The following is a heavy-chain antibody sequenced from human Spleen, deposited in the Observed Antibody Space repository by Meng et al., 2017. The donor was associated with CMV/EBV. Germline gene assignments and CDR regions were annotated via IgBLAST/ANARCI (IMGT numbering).Heavy chain of an antibody. CDR1: GYTFSDYY. CDR3: ARDPRRGGSYGSFYYGMDV. V-gene: IGHV1-18*04. Sequence: ASVKVSCKASGYTFSDYYIQWVRQAPGQGLEWMGWVSGSNGKTNYAQKLQGRVTMTTDNSTTTAYMELRSLRSEDTAVYYFARDPRRGGSYGSFYYGMDVWGQGTTVTVSS. CDR2: VSGSNGKT. D-gene: IGHD5-18*01. J-gene: IGHJ6*02.